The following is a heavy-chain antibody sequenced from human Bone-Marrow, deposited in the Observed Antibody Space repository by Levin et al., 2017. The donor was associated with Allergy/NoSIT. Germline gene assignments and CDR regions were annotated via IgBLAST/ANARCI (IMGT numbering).Heavy chain of an antibody. CDR2: IKPNSGAT. Sequence: GESLKISCKASGYTFTAYSIHWVRQAPGQGLEWMGWIKPNSGATNYAQNFQGRVTMTRDTSITTAYMDLSSLRSDDTAVYYCARFSQRGYNFYFDSWGQGTLVTVSS. D-gene: IGHD5-18*01. V-gene: IGHV1-2*02. J-gene: IGHJ4*02. CDR3: ARFSQRGYNFYFDS. CDR1: GYTFTAYS.